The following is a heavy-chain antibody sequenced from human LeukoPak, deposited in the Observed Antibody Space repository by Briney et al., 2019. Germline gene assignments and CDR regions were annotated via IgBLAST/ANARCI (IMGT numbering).Heavy chain of an antibody. CDR2: ISSSSSTI. V-gene: IGHV3-48*01. J-gene: IGHJ4*02. CDR1: GVTFSNYG. CDR3: ASEALDY. Sequence: GGSLRLSCAASGVTFSNYGINWVRQAPGKGLEWVSYISSSSSTIYFADSVKGRFTISRDNAKNSLYLQMNSLRAEDTAVYYCASEALDYWGQGTLVTVSS.